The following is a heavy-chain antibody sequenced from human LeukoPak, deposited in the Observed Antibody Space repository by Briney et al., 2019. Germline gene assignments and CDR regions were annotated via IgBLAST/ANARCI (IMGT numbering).Heavy chain of an antibody. CDR3: ARVRGVAYYYYGMDV. Sequence: GGSLRLSSAASGFTVSSNYMSWVRQAQGKGLEWVSVIYSGGSTYYADSVKGRFTISRDNSKNTLYLQMNSLRAEDTAVYYCARVRGVAYYYYGMDVWGQGTTVTVSS. D-gene: IGHD2-15*01. CDR2: IYSGGST. CDR1: GFTVSSNY. V-gene: IGHV3-53*01. J-gene: IGHJ6*02.